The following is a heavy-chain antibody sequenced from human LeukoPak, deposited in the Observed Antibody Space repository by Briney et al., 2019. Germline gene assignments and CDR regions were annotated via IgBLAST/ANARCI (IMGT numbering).Heavy chain of an antibody. V-gene: IGHV4-31*03. CDR1: GGSIISGANY. Sequence: SETLSLTCTVSGGSIISGANYWSWIRQRPGRGLEWIGYIYSSGHTYHNPSLRSRVFLSVDTSKRQLSLKLTSVTAADTAVYYCARAPSVDWYKFQLWGQGTLVTVPS. D-gene: IGHD1-14*01. J-gene: IGHJ1*01. CDR3: ARAPSVDWYKFQL. CDR2: IYSSGHT.